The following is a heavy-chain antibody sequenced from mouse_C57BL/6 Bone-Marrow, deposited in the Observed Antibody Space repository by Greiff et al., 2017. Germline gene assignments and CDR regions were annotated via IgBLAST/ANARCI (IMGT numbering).Heavy chain of an antibody. J-gene: IGHJ2*01. V-gene: IGHV1-78*01. D-gene: IGHD2-4*01. CDR2: IYPRDGST. CDR3: SRYYEVYYFDD. CDR1: GYTFTDHT. Sequence: QVQLQQSDAELVKPGASVKISCKVSGYTFTDHTIHWMKQRPEQGLEWIGYIYPRDGSTKDNEKFKGKATLTAEKSSSAAYMQLNSLTSEDSAVYFCSRYYEVYYFDDWGQGTTLTVSS.